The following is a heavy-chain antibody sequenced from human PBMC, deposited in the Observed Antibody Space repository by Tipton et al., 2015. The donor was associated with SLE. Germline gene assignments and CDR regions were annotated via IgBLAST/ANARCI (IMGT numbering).Heavy chain of an antibody. V-gene: IGHV3-11*01. CDR2: ISSSGSTI. CDR1: GLTFSDYY. J-gene: IGHJ4*02. Sequence: SLRLSCAASGLTFSDYYMSWIRQAPGKGLEWVSYISSSGSTIYYADSVKGRFTISRDNAKNSLYLQMNSLRAEDTAVYYCARADFPAAPFDYWGQGTLVTVSS. CDR3: ARADFPAAPFDY. D-gene: IGHD2-2*01.